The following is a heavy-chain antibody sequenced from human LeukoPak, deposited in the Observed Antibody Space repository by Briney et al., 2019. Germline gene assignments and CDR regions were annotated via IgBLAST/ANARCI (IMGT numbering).Heavy chain of an antibody. CDR3: AIDYSNARAFYY. CDR1: GYTFTNYF. CDR2: NSPSGGST. J-gene: IGHJ4*02. V-gene: IGHV1-46*01. Sequence: ASVKVSFKSHGYTFTNYFIRGVGQAPGQGLEWMGINSPSGGSTSYAQKFQGTVTMTRDTSTNTVYMELSSLRSEDTAVYYCAIDYSNARAFYYWGQGTLVTVSS. D-gene: IGHD4-11*01.